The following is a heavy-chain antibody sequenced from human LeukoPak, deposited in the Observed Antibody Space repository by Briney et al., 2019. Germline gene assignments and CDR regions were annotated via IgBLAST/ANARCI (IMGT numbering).Heavy chain of an antibody. D-gene: IGHD6-13*01. CDR1: GFTFSSYG. CDR3: ARGGSSWYDWFDP. V-gene: IGHV3-33*01. CDR2: IWYDGSNK. Sequence: GGSLRLSCAASGFTFSSYGMHWVRQAPGKGLEWVAVIWYDGSNKYYADSVKGRFTISRDNSKNTLCLQMNSLRAEDTAVYYCARGGSSWYDWFDPWGQGTLVTVSS. J-gene: IGHJ5*02.